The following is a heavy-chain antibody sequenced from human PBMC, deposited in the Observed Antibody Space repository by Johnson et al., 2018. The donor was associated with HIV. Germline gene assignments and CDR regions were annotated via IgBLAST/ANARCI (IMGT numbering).Heavy chain of an antibody. CDR3: AKDLEGFMVQGQPMGLHAFDI. D-gene: IGHD3-10*01. CDR1: GFTFSTYG. J-gene: IGHJ3*02. V-gene: IGHV3-33*03. Sequence: QVQLVESGGGVVQPGRSLRLSCTASGFTFSTYGMHWVRQAPGKGLEWVALIWYDGSDKYYADSVKGRFTISRDNSKNMLYLQMNSLRAEDTALYYCAKDLEGFMVQGQPMGLHAFDIWGQGTMVTVSS. CDR2: IWYDGSDK.